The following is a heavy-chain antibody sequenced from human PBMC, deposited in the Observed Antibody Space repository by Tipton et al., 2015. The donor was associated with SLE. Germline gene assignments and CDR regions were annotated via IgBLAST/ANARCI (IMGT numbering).Heavy chain of an antibody. CDR2: INYSGDA. Sequence: TLSLTCTVSGGSFSTTSHYCGWIRQPPGKRLEWIGRINYSGDAYYNSSLKSRVTVSVDTSRNQFSLRLSSVTAADTALYYCARHDPGTENWSDPWGQGSLVIVSS. D-gene: IGHD3/OR15-3a*01. CDR3: ARHDPGTENWSDP. V-gene: IGHV4-39*07. CDR1: GGSFSTTSHY. J-gene: IGHJ5*02.